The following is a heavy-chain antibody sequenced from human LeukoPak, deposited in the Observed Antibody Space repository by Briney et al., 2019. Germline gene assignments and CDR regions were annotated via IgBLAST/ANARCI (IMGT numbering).Heavy chain of an antibody. V-gene: IGHV1-69*05. CDR1: GGTFSSYA. CDR3: ASRRAGSYCGGDCYSTFDY. CDR2: IIPIFGTA. J-gene: IGHJ4*02. Sequence: GASVKVSCKASGGTFSSYAISWVRQAPGQGLEWMGGIIPIFGTANYAQKFQGRVTITTDESTSTAYMELSSLRSEDTAVYYCASRRAGSYCGGDCYSTFDYWGQGTLVTVSS. D-gene: IGHD2-21*02.